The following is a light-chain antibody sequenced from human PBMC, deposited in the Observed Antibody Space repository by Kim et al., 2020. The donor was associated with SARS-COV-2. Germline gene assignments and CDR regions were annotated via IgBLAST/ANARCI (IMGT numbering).Light chain of an antibody. V-gene: IGLV2-14*03. CDR2: DVS. Sequence: QSALTQSASVSGSPGQAITISCIGTSSDVGGYDYVSWYQQHPGKTPKLLIFDVSNRPSGVSNRFSGSKSGSTASLTISGLQADDEADYYCSSYAGMSTYVFGTGTKVTVL. J-gene: IGLJ1*01. CDR3: SSYAGMSTYV. CDR1: SSDVGGYDY.